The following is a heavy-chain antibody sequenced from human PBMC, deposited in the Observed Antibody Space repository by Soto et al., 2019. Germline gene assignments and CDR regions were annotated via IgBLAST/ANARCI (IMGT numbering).Heavy chain of an antibody. Sequence: EVQLVESGGGLIKPGGSLRLTCAASGFTFSSNDMNWVRQAPGKGLEWVSRIYSGGSTYYADSVKGRFTISRDNSKNTLYLQMSRLRAEDTVVYYCATRPLLPGAPWGQGTMVTVSS. CDR3: ATRPLLPGAP. D-gene: IGHD3-22*01. J-gene: IGHJ3*01. V-gene: IGHV3-53*01. CDR2: IYSGGST. CDR1: GFTFSSND.